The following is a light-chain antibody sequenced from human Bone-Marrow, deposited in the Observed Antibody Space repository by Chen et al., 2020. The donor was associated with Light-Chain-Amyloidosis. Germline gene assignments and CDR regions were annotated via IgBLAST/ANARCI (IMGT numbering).Light chain of an antibody. CDR2: DVT. J-gene: IGLJ1*01. V-gene: IGLV2-14*03. CDR3: SSYTARSTLV. Sequence: QSALTQPASVSGSPGQSITISCTGTSSDVGGYNYVSWYQQHPGKAPKLIISDVTDRPSGVSNRFSGSKSGNTASLTSSGLQAEDEADYFCSSYTARSTLVFGTATKVTVL. CDR1: SSDVGGYNY.